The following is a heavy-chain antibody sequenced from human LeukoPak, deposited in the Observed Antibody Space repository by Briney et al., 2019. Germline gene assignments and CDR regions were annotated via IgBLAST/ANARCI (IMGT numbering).Heavy chain of an antibody. Sequence: SETLSLTCAVSGGSFSGYYWSWIRQPPGKGLEWIGEINHSGSTNYNPSLKSRVTISIDTSKTQFSLKLSSVTAADTAVYYCARGRAYSREGYYYMDVWGKGTTVTVSS. CDR3: ARGRAYSREGYYYMDV. CDR2: INHSGST. V-gene: IGHV4-34*01. D-gene: IGHD4-11*01. CDR1: GGSFSGYY. J-gene: IGHJ6*03.